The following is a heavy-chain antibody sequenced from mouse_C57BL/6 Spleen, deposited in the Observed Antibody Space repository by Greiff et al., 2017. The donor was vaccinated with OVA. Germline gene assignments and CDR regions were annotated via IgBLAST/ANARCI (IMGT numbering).Heavy chain of an antibody. V-gene: IGHV5-9-1*02. D-gene: IGHD2-5*01. CDR1: GFTFSSYA. J-gene: IGHJ2*01. Sequence: EVQVVESGEGLVKPGGSLKLSCAASGFTFSSYAMSWVRQTPEKRLEWVAYISSGGDYIYYADTVKGRFTISRDNARNTLYLQMSSLKSEDTAMYYCTRDRYSNYYFDYWGQGTTLTVSS. CDR2: ISSGGDYI. CDR3: TRDRYSNYYFDY.